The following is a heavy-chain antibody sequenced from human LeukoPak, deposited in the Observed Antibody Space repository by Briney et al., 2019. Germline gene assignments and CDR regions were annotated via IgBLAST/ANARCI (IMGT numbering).Heavy chain of an antibody. J-gene: IGHJ4*02. D-gene: IGHD3-22*01. CDR3: ARDGLYSNGYSYFDY. Sequence: PSETLSLTCTVSGDSFSDYHWSWIRQPAGKRLEWIGRVYARGYTNYNPSLRSRVTMSLDTSKKQLSLRLSSVSAADTAVYYCARDGLYSNGYSYFDYWGQGTLDTVSP. V-gene: IGHV4-4*07. CDR1: GDSFSDYH. CDR2: VYARGYT.